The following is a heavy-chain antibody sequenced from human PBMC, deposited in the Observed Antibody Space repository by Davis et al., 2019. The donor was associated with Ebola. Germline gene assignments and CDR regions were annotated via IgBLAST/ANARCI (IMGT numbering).Heavy chain of an antibody. CDR3: ARVRAIQGTYYYYYYGMDV. CDR2: IYYSGST. Sequence: LRLSCTVSGGSISSGDYYWSWIRQPPGKGLEWIGYIYYSGSTYYNPSLKSRVTISVDTSKNQFSLKLSSVTAADTAVYYCARVRAIQGTYYYYYYGMDVWGQGTTVTVSS. D-gene: IGHD1-1*01. J-gene: IGHJ6*02. CDR1: GGSISSGDYY. V-gene: IGHV4-30-4*01.